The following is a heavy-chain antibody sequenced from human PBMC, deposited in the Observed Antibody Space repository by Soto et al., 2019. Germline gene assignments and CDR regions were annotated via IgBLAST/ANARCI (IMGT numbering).Heavy chain of an antibody. V-gene: IGHV4-59*01. J-gene: IGHJ4*02. CDR3: ASYDSSVSNYY. CDR2: IYYSGST. D-gene: IGHD3-22*01. Sequence: SETLSLTCTVSGGSISSYYWSWIRQPPGKGLEWIGYIYYSGSTNYNPSLKSRVTISVDTSKNQFSLKLSSVTAADTAVYYCASYDSSVSNYYWGQGTLVTVSS. CDR1: GGSISSYY.